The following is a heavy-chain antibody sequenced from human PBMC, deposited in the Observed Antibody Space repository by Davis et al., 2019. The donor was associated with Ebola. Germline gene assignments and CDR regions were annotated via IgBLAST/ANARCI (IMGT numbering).Heavy chain of an antibody. CDR2: IRSKPYGGTT. V-gene: IGHV3-49*04. D-gene: IGHD4-23*01. CDR1: GFTFSNAW. Sequence: GESLKISCAASGFTFSNAWMSWVRQAPGKGLEWVGFIRSKPYGGTTEYAASVKGRFTISRDDSKSIAYLQMNSLKTEDTAVYYCTREYGGSPDYWGQGTLVTVSS. CDR3: TREYGGSPDY. J-gene: IGHJ4*02.